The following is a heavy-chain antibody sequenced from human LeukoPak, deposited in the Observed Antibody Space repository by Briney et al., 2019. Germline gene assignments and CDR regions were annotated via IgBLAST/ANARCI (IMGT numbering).Heavy chain of an antibody. CDR2: INSSGSSI. V-gene: IGHV3-11*04. D-gene: IGHD3-10*01. Sequence: LSLTCTVSGGSISSSSYYWGWIRQAPGKGLEWVSYINSSGSSIYFADSVKGRFTISRDNAKNSLFLQMNSLRDEDTAVYYCARDYGHHGEYFDFWGQGTLVTVSS. CDR1: GGSISSSSYY. J-gene: IGHJ4*02. CDR3: ARDYGHHGEYFDF.